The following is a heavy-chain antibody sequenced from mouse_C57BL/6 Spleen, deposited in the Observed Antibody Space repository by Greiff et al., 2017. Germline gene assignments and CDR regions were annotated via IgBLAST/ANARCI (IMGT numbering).Heavy chain of an antibody. V-gene: IGHV7-3*01. Sequence: EVKLVESGGGLVQPGGSLSLSCAASGFTFTDYYMSWVRQPPGKALEWLGFIRNKANGYTTEYSASVKGRFTISRDNSQSILYLQMNALRAEDSATYYCARGNWDEGFAYWGQGTLVTVSA. CDR3: ARGNWDEGFAY. CDR1: GFTFTDYY. D-gene: IGHD4-1*01. CDR2: IRNKANGYTT. J-gene: IGHJ3*01.